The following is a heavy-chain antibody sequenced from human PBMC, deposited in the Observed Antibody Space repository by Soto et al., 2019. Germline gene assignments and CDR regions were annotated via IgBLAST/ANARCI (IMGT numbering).Heavy chain of an antibody. J-gene: IGHJ6*02. CDR3: AILSDYYYGMDV. V-gene: IGHV5-51*01. Sequence: GVSLKISCKGSGYSFTSYWIGWVRQMTGKGLEWKGIIYPGDSDTRYSTSFQGQVTISADKSISTAYLQGSSLKASFIAMYYCAILSDYYYGMDVWXQGTTVTVSS. CDR2: IYPGDSDT. CDR1: GYSFTSYW.